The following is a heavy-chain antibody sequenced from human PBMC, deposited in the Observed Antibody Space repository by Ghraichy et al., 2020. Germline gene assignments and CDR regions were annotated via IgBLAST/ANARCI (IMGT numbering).Heavy chain of an antibody. CDR2: ISSSSSYI. D-gene: IGHD7-27*01. V-gene: IGHV3-21*01. Sequence: GGSLRLSCAASGFTFSSYSMNWVRQAPGKGLEWVSSISSSSSYIYYADSVKGRFTISRDNAKNSLYLQMNSLRAEDTAVYYCASSNALGYYYGMDVWGQGTTVTVSS. J-gene: IGHJ6*02. CDR3: ASSNALGYYYGMDV. CDR1: GFTFSSYS.